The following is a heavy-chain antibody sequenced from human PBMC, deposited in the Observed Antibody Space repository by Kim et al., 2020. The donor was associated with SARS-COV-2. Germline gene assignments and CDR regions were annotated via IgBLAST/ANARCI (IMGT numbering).Heavy chain of an antibody. CDR1: GYTFTSYG. CDR2: ISAYNGNT. Sequence: ASVKVSCKASGYTFTSYGISWVRQAPGQGLEWMGWISAYNGNTNYAQKLQGRVTMTTDTSTSTAYMELRSLRSDDTAVYYCARGDIVVVPAAHHYWGQGTLVTVSS. D-gene: IGHD2-2*01. CDR3: ARGDIVVVPAAHHY. V-gene: IGHV1-18*01. J-gene: IGHJ4*02.